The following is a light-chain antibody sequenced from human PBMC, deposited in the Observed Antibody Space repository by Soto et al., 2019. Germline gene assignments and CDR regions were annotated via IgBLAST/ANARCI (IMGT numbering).Light chain of an antibody. J-gene: IGKJ2*01. CDR3: HQSYSTSYT. CDR1: QSISSY. Sequence: DIQMTQSPSSLSASLGDRFTITCLASQSISSYLNWYQQKPGKATTLLIYAASSLQSGVPSTLSGSGSGKDFTITLSSLQPEDFATYYCHQSYSTSYTFGQGTKVDIK. V-gene: IGKV1-39*01. CDR2: AAS.